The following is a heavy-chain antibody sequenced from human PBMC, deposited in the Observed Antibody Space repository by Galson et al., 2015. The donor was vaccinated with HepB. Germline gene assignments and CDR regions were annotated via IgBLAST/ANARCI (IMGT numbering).Heavy chain of an antibody. CDR3: ARDSDHHYFDF. CDR1: GFSISDNY. J-gene: IGHJ4*02. Sequence: SLRLSCAASGFSISDNYMNWVRQASGKGLEWVSIIYSDGRTFYADSVKGRFTISRDNSKNTLYFQMNSLRAEDTAVYYCARDSDHHYFDFWGQGTLVTVSS. V-gene: IGHV3-53*01. CDR2: IYSDGRT.